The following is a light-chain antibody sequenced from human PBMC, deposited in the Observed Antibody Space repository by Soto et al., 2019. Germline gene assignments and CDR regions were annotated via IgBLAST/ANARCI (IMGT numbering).Light chain of an antibody. Sequence: EIVLTQSPGTLSLSPGEIATLYFSASQSVSSSYLAWYQQKPGQAPRILIYAASSRATGIPDRFSGSGSETDFTLTISRLEPEDSAVYYCQQYDTSPRTFGQGTKVDIK. CDR2: AAS. CDR1: QSVSSSY. CDR3: QQYDTSPRT. V-gene: IGKV3-20*01. J-gene: IGKJ1*01.